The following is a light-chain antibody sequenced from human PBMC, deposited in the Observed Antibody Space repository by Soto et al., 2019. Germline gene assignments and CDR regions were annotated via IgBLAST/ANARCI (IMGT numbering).Light chain of an antibody. V-gene: IGLV2-14*01. CDR1: RSDIGDSNF. CDR3: ASFRSGTILV. CDR2: EVN. J-gene: IGLJ1*01. Sequence: QSDLTQPASVSGSPGQSVTISCTGPRSDIGDSNFISWYQQSPGKAPRLLIYEVNNRPSGVSRRFSGSKAGNPASPTISGLLGDDEADYFCASFRSGTILVFGSGTKVTVL.